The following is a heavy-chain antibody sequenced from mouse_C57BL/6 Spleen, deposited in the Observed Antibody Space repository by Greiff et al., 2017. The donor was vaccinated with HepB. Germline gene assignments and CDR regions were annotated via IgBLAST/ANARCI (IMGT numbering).Heavy chain of an antibody. V-gene: IGHV1-61*01. Sequence: VQLQQPGAELVRPGSSVKLSCKASGYTFTSYWMDWVKQRPGQGLEWIGNIYPSDSETHYNQKFKDKATLTVDKSSSTAYMQLSSLTSEDSAVYYCARYYGYSFAYWGQGTLVTVSA. CDR2: IYPSDSET. CDR1: GYTFTSYW. D-gene: IGHD2-2*01. J-gene: IGHJ3*01. CDR3: ARYYGYSFAY.